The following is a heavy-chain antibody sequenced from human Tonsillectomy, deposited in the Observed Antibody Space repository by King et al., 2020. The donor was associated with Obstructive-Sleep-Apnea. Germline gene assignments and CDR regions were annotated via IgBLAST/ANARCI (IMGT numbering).Heavy chain of an antibody. J-gene: IGHJ4*02. CDR1: GYRLTSHW. CDR2: FLPRDSKT. D-gene: IGHD3-10*01. V-gene: IGHV5-51*01. Sequence: VQLVQSGVEVRKPGESLKISCKESGYRLTSHWIGWVRQLPGKGLEWMGVFLPRDSKTEYSPSFQGQASISGDKSTVYLQWSGLKASDTAMYYCVALSSGNYYWGQGTLVTVSS. CDR3: VALSSGNYY.